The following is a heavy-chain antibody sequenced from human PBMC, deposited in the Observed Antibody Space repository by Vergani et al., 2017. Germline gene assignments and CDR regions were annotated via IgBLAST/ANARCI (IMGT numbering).Heavy chain of an antibody. CDR1: GFTFSSYA. CDR2: ISYDGSNK. CDR3: AREGYDILTGYYNLLDY. V-gene: IGHV3-30-3*01. J-gene: IGHJ4*02. Sequence: QVQLVDSGGGVVQPGRSLRLSCAASGFTFSSYAMHWVRQAPGKGLEWVAVISYDGSNKYYADSVKGRFTISRDNSKNTLYLQMNSLRAEDTAVYYCAREGYDILTGYYNLLDYWGQGTLVTVSS. D-gene: IGHD3-9*01.